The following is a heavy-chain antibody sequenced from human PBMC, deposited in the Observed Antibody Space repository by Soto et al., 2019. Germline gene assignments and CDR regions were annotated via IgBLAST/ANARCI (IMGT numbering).Heavy chain of an antibody. CDR1: GGLISKYS. Sequence: QVQLVQSGAEVRKPGSSVTVSCKTSGGLISKYSFNWVRQAPGQGLEWMGGVLPISGSTDYAQKFQGRLTITADRSTSTVYMELSRLRSDDTAKYYCATIRVRGGPLRFEAGGQGMLSSVSS. D-gene: IGHD4-17*01. CDR2: VLPISGST. V-gene: IGHV1-69*06. J-gene: IGHJ5*01. CDR3: ATIRVRGGPLRFEA.